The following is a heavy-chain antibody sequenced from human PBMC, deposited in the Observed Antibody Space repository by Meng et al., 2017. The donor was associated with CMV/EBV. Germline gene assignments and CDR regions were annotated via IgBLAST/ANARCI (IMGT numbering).Heavy chain of an antibody. Sequence: SETLSLTCTVSGGSVSSGSYYWSWIRQPPGTGLEWIGYIYYSGSTNYNPSLKSRVTISVDTSKNQFSLKLSSVTAADTAVYYCARDRLVDCSSTSCSPGGFDPWGQGTLVTVSS. CDR2: IYYSGST. V-gene: IGHV4-61*01. CDR1: GGSVSSGSYY. J-gene: IGHJ5*02. D-gene: IGHD2-2*01. CDR3: ARDRLVDCSSTSCSPGGFDP.